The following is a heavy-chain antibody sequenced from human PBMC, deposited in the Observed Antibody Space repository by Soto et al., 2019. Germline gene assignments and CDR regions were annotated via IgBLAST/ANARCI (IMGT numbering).Heavy chain of an antibody. CDR3: ATMTKGTLYFDY. Sequence: SETLSLTCTVSGGSISSYYWSWIRQPPGKGLEWIGYIYYSGSTNYNPSLKSRVTISVDTSKNQFSLKLSSVTAADTAVYYCATMTKGTLYFDYWGQGTLVTVSS. V-gene: IGHV4-59*08. CDR2: IYYSGST. D-gene: IGHD3-22*01. CDR1: GGSISSYY. J-gene: IGHJ4*02.